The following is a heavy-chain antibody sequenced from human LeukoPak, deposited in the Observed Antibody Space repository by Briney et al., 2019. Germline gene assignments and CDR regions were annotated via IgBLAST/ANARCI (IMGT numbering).Heavy chain of an antibody. CDR2: INAGNDNT. V-gene: IGHV1-3*03. CDR3: ARARYETRIWPKSRYDYYHYMDV. Sequence: ASVKVSCKASGYTFTSYVIHWVRQAPGQRLEWMGWINAGNDNTKYSQEFQDRVTITRDTSASTAYMELSSLRSEDMAVYYCARARYETRIWPKSRYDYYHYMDVWGKGTTVTVSS. D-gene: IGHD3-3*01. J-gene: IGHJ6*03. CDR1: GYTFTSYV.